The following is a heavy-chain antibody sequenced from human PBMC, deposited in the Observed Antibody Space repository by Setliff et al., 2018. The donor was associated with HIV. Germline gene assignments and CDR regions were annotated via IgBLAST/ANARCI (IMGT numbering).Heavy chain of an antibody. V-gene: IGHV4-34*01. CDR3: AAFPWDCPDLSCHRSFHY. CDR1: GASLSDYY. Sequence: PSETLSLTCAVHGASLSDYYWNWIRQSPGKGLEWIGEINHRGGTNYNPTFKNRLAMSVDPFKNQFSLHLGSVTTADTAVYYCAAFPWDCPDLSCHRSFHYWDQGALVTVSS. D-gene: IGHD2-8*02. CDR2: INHRGGT. J-gene: IGHJ1*01.